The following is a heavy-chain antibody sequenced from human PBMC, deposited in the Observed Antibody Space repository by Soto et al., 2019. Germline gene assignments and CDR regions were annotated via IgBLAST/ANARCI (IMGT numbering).Heavy chain of an antibody. V-gene: IGHV5-51*01. D-gene: IGHD6-6*01. J-gene: IGHJ6*02. CDR1: GYSFTSYW. CDR3: ALSPYSTSPGGDYYYGMDV. CDR2: VYPGDSDT. Sequence: RGESLKISCKGSGYSFTSYWIGWVRQMPGKGLEWMVTVYPGDSDTRYSPSFQGQVTISADRSINTDYLQWSSLKASDTAMYYCALSPYSTSPGGDYYYGMDVWGQGTTVTVS.